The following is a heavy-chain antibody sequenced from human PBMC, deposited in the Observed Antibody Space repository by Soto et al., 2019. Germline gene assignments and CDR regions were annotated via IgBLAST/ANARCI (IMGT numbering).Heavy chain of an antibody. D-gene: IGHD2-2*02. Sequence: LRLSCTASGFTFSDSAMSWVRQPPGKGLEWVSVISAGGSTYYADSVKGRFTVSRANSKNTLYLQMNSLRAEDTAVYYCANVPIWCSSTSCYTEGFDYWGQGTLVTAPQ. CDR3: ANVPIWCSSTSCYTEGFDY. V-gene: IGHV3-23*01. CDR2: ISAGGST. CDR1: GFTFSDSA. J-gene: IGHJ4*02.